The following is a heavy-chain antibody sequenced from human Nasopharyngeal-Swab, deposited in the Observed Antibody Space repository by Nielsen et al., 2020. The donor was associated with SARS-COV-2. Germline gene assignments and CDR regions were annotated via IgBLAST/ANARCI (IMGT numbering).Heavy chain of an antibody. CDR3: ARDRRGGYCSSTSCCGNDY. D-gene: IGHD2-2*01. CDR2: ISAYNGNT. V-gene: IGHV1-18*01. J-gene: IGHJ4*02. Sequence: WVRQAPGQGLEWMGWISAYNGNTNYAQKLQARVTMTTDTSTSTAYMELRSLRSDDTAVYYCARDRRGGYCSSTSCCGNDYWGQGTLVTVSS.